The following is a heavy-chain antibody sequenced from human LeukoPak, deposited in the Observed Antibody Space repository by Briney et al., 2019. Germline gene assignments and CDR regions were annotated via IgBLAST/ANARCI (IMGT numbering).Heavy chain of an antibody. J-gene: IGHJ5*02. CDR1: GGSFSGYY. CDR2: INHSGST. Sequence: SETLSLTCAVYGGSFSGYYWSWIRQPPGKGLEWIGVINHSGSTNYNPSLKSRVTISVDTSKNQFSLKLSSVTAADTAVYYCATVPTGIAAAGTGWFDPWGQGTLVTVSS. D-gene: IGHD6-13*01. CDR3: ATVPTGIAAAGTGWFDP. V-gene: IGHV4-34*01.